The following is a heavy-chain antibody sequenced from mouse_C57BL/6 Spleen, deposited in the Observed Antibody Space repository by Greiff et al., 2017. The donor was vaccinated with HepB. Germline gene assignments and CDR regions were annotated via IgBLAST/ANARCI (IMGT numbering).Heavy chain of an antibody. D-gene: IGHD1-1*01. V-gene: IGHV14-4*01. CDR2: IDPENGDT. Sequence: EVQLQQSGAELVRPGASVKLSCTASGFNIKDDYMHWVKQRPEQGLEWIGWIDPENGDTEYASKFQGKATITADTSSNTAYLQLSSLTSEDTAVYYCTLYYYGSSYAMDYWGQGTSVTVSS. J-gene: IGHJ4*01. CDR3: TLYYYGSSYAMDY. CDR1: GFNIKDDY.